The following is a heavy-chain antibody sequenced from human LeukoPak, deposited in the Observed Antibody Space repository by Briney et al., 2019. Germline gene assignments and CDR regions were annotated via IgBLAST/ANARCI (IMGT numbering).Heavy chain of an antibody. CDR2: INPSISRT. CDR1: GYTFTSHS. V-gene: IGHV1-46*01. CDR3: ARARYDSSSFYY. Sequence: ASVKVSCKAFGYTFTSHSVHWVRQAPGQGLEWVGVINPSISRTNYAQKFQGRVTMTRDTSTSTVYMELSSLGSEDTAVYYCARARYDSSSFYYWGQGTLVTVSS. J-gene: IGHJ4*02. D-gene: IGHD3-22*01.